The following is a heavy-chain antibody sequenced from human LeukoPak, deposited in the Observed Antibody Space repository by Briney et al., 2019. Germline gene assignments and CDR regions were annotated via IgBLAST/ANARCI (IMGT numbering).Heavy chain of an antibody. CDR2: IYSGGST. D-gene: IGHD2-2*02. V-gene: IGHV3-66*02. J-gene: IGHJ1*01. CDR1: GFTVSSNY. CDR3: ARGLGYCSSTSCYRYFQH. Sequence: PGGSLRLSXAASGFTVSSNYMSWVRQAPGKGLEWVSVIYSGGSTYYADSVKGRFTISRDNSKNTLYLQMNSLRAEDTAVYYCARGLGYCSSTSCYRYFQHWGQGTLVTVSS.